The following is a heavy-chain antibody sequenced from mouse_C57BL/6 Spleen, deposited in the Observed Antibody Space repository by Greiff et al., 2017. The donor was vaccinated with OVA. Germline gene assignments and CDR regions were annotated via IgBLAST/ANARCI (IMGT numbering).Heavy chain of an antibody. J-gene: IGHJ2*01. Sequence: EVKVVESGGGLVKPGGSLKLSCAASGFTFSDYGMHWVRQAPEKGLEWVAYISSGSSTIYYADTVKGRFTISRDNAKNTLFLQMTRLRSEDTAIYYCARYSNLDYWGQGTTLTVSS. CDR1: GFTFSDYG. CDR2: ISSGSSTI. V-gene: IGHV5-17*01. CDR3: ARYSNLDY. D-gene: IGHD2-5*01.